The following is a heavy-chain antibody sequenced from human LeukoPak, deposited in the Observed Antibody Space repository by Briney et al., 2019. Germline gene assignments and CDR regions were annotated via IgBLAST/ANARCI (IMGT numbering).Heavy chain of an antibody. V-gene: IGHV3-23*01. CDR2: ISGSGGST. J-gene: IGHJ4*02. CDR1: GFTFSSYA. CDR3: AKNFMVRGVSPFDY. Sequence: GGSLRLSCAASGFTFSSYAMSWVRQAPGKGLEWVSAISGSGGSTYYADSVKGRFTISRDNSKNTLYLQMNSLRVEDTAVYYCAKNFMVRGVSPFDYWGQGTLVTVSS. D-gene: IGHD3-10*01.